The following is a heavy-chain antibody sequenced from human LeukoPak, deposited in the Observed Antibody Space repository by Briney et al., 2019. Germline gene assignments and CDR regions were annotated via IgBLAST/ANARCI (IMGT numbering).Heavy chain of an antibody. CDR3: TSLTTVVTPTGNWFDP. CDR2: IRSKAYGGTT. CDR1: GFTFGDYA. V-gene: IGHV3-49*04. Sequence: GGSLRLSCTASGFTFGDYAMSWVRQAPGKGLEWVGFIRSKAYGGTTEYAASVKGRFTISRDDSKSIAYLQMNSLKTEDTAVYYCTSLTTVVTPTGNWFDPWGQGTLVTVSS. D-gene: IGHD4-23*01. J-gene: IGHJ5*02.